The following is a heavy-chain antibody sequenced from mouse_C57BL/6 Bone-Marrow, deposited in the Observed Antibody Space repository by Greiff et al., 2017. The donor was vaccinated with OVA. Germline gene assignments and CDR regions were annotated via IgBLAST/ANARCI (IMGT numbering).Heavy chain of an antibody. Sequence: VHLVESGPELVKPGASVKISCKASGYAFSSSSMNWVKQRPGKGLEWIGRIYPGDGDTNYNGKFKGKATLTADKSSSTAYMQLSSLTSEDSAVYFCAGDYGNYLDYWGQGTTLTVSS. D-gene: IGHD2-1*01. CDR1: GYAFSSSS. J-gene: IGHJ2*01. CDR2: IYPGDGDT. V-gene: IGHV1-82*01. CDR3: AGDYGNYLDY.